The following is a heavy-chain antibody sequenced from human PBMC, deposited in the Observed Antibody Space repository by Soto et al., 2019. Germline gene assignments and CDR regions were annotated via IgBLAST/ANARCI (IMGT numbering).Heavy chain of an antibody. V-gene: IGHV4-38-2*02. CDR2: IYHSGST. J-gene: IGHJ3*02. Sequence: SETLSLTCTVSGYSISSGYYWGWIRQPPGKGLEWIGSIYHSGSTYYNPSIKSRVTISVDTSKNQFSLKLSSVTAADTAVYYCARDEGGYDILTGYYHDAFDIWGQGTMVTVSS. CDR1: GYSISSGYY. D-gene: IGHD3-9*01. CDR3: ARDEGGYDILTGYYHDAFDI.